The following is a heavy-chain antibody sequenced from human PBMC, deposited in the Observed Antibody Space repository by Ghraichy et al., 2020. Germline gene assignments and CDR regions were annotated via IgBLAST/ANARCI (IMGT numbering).Heavy chain of an antibody. D-gene: IGHD6-19*01. Sequence: SETLSFTCAVYCGSFSGYYWSWIRQPPGKGLEWIGEINHSGSTNYNPSLKSRVTISVDTSKNQFSLKLSSVTAADTAVYYCARGLRWQWLVRRPPNWFDPWGQGTLVTVSS. V-gene: IGHV4-34*01. J-gene: IGHJ5*02. CDR1: CGSFSGYY. CDR3: ARGLRWQWLVRRPPNWFDP. CDR2: INHSGST.